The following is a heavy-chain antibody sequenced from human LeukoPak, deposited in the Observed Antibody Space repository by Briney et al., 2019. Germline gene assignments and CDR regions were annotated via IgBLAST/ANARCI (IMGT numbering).Heavy chain of an antibody. CDR1: GGSISSFY. CDR3: ARHVGYGNNWFDP. D-gene: IGHD5-18*01. J-gene: IGHJ5*02. Sequence: SETLSLTCTASGGSISSFYWSWIRQPPGKGLEWIGYIYYSGSTNYNPSLKSRVTISVDTSKNQFSLKLRSVTAADTAAYYCARHVGYGNNWFDPWGQGTLVTVSS. V-gene: IGHV4-59*08. CDR2: IYYSGST.